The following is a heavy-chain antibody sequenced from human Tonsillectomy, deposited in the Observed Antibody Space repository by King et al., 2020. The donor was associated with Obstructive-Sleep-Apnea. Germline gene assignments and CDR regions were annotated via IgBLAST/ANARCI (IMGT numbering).Heavy chain of an antibody. V-gene: IGHV3-30*04. J-gene: IGHJ4*02. CDR1: GFTFSNYA. D-gene: IGHD5-12*01. Sequence: VQLVESGGGVVQPGRSLRLSCAASGFTFSNYALHWVRQAPGKGLEWVAVISYDGSNKYYADSVKGRFTISRDNSKTTLYLQMNSLRPDDTAVYYSARAFGGYDLNFLDYWGQGTLVTVSS. CDR3: ARAFGGYDLNFLDY. CDR2: ISYDGSNK.